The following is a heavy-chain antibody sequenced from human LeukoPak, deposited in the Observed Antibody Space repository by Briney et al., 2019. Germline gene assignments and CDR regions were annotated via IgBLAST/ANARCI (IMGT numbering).Heavy chain of an antibody. CDR1: GGSISSYY. V-gene: IGHV4-30-4*01. D-gene: IGHD3-16*01. Sequence: SETLSLTCSVSGGSISSYYWSWIRQPPGKGLEWIGYIYYSGSTYYNPSLKSRVTISVDTSKNQFSLKLSSVTAADTAVYYCARTGGYYYYGMDVWGQGTTVTVSS. J-gene: IGHJ6*02. CDR3: ARTGGYYYYGMDV. CDR2: IYYSGST.